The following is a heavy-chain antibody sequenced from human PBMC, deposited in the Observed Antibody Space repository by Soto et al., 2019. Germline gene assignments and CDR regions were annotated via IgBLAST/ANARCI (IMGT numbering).Heavy chain of an antibody. Sequence: SVKVSCKASGGTFSSYAISWVRQAPGQGLEWMGGIIPIFGTANYAQKFQGRVAITRDTSASTAYMELSSLRSEDTAVYYCARGADSSGYYYTYYYYGMDVWGQGTTVTVSS. CDR1: GGTFSSYA. CDR2: IIPIFGTA. D-gene: IGHD3-22*01. J-gene: IGHJ6*02. CDR3: ARGADSSGYYYTYYYYGMDV. V-gene: IGHV1-69*05.